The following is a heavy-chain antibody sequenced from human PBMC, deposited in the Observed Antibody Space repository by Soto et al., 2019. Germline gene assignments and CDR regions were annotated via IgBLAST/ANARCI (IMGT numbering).Heavy chain of an antibody. CDR1: GYTFTSYG. J-gene: IGHJ3*02. Sequence: SSVKVSCKASGYTFTSYGISWVRQAPGQGLEWMGWINPNSGGTNYAQKFQGRVTMTRDTSISTAYMELSRLRSDDTAVYYCAREGIAARPTQTPDAFDIWGQGTMVTVSS. V-gene: IGHV1-2*02. CDR2: INPNSGGT. CDR3: AREGIAARPTQTPDAFDI. D-gene: IGHD6-6*01.